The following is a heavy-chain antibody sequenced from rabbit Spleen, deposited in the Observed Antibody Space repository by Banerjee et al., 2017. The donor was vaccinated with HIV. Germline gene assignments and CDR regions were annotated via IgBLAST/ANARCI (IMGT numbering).Heavy chain of an antibody. D-gene: IGHD1-1*01. Sequence: QSLEESGGDLVKPGASLTLTCTASGVSFSGSSYMCWVRQAPGKGLEWIACIEGGSSSFTYFASWAKGRFTISKASSTTVTLQMTSLTAADTATYFCARDLDGVIGWNFGWWGPGTLVTVS. CDR3: ARDLDGVIGWNFGW. V-gene: IGHV1S40*01. J-gene: IGHJ4*01. CDR2: IEGGSSSFT. CDR1: GVSFSGSSY.